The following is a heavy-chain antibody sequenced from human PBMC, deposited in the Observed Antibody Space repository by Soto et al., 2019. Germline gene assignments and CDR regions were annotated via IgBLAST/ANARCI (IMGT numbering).Heavy chain of an antibody. J-gene: IGHJ4*02. CDR3: ARDGDPIFGVDYDY. CDR1: GGTFSSYA. CDR2: IIPIFGTA. D-gene: IGHD3-3*01. V-gene: IGHV1-69*13. Sequence: SVKVSCKASGGTFSSYAISWVRQAPGQGLEWMGGIIPIFGTANYAQKFQGRVTITADESTSTVYMELSILRSEDTAVYYCARDGDPIFGVDYDYWGQGTLVTVSS.